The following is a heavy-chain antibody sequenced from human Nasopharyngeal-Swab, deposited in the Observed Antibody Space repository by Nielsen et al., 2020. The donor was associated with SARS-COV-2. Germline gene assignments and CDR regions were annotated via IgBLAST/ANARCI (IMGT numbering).Heavy chain of an antibody. CDR1: GFTLSNYG. V-gene: IGHV3-30*03. Sequence: GESLKISCAASGFTLSNYGMHWVRQAPGKGLEWVAVISYDGSNKYYADSVKGRFTISRDYSKNTLYLQLNSLRAEDTAVYYCAREEYCSGGSCYSASGVLDYWGQGTLVTVSS. CDR2: ISYDGSNK. D-gene: IGHD2-15*01. CDR3: AREEYCSGGSCYSASGVLDY. J-gene: IGHJ4*02.